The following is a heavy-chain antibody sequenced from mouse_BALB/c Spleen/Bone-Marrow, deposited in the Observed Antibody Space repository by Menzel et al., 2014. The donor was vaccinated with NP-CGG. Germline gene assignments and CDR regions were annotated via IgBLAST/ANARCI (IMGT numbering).Heavy chain of an antibody. CDR1: GFNIKDYY. CDR2: IDPENGNT. CDR3: VAYYRYEYYFDY. V-gene: IGHV14-1*02. D-gene: IGHD2-14*01. J-gene: IGHJ2*01. Sequence: VQLQQSGAELVMPGALAKLSCKASGFNIKDYYMHWVKQRPEQGLEWIGWIDPENGNTIYDPKFQGKASITADTSSNTAYLQLSSLTSEDTAVYYCVAYYRYEYYFDYWGQGTTLTVSS.